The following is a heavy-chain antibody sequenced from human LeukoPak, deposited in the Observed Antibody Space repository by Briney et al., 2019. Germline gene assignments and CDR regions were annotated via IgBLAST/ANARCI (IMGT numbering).Heavy chain of an antibody. Sequence: SETLSLTCTVSGGSISSYYWSWIRQPPGKGLEWIGYIYYSGGTNYNPSLKSRVTISVDTSKNQFSLKLSSVTAADTAVYYCARDLSYNWFDPWGQGTLVTVSS. CDR1: GGSISSYY. CDR3: ARDLSYNWFDP. V-gene: IGHV4-59*01. CDR2: IYYSGGT. J-gene: IGHJ5*02. D-gene: IGHD2-2*01.